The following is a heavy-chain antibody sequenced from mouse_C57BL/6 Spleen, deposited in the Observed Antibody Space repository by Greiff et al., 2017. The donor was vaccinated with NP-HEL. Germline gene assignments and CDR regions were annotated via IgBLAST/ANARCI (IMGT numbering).Heavy chain of an antibody. CDR3: ATGGGSPFAY. V-gene: IGHV1-82*01. CDR1: GYAFSSSW. J-gene: IGHJ3*01. Sequence: VQLQQSGPELVKPGASVKISCKASGYAFSSSWMNWVKQRPGKGLEWIGRIYPGDGDTNYNGKFKGKATLTADKSSSTAYMQLSSLTSEDSAVYFCATGGGSPFAYWGQGTLVTVSA. CDR2: IYPGDGDT. D-gene: IGHD1-1*01.